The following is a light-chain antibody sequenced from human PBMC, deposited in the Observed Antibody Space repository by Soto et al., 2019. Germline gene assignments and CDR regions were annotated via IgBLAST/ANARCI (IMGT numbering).Light chain of an antibody. V-gene: IGKV3-11*01. Sequence: EIVLTQSPATLSLSPGERATLSCRASQSVGSYLAWYQQKVGQSPRLLIYDASKRASGIPARFSGSGSGTDFTLTISSQEPEDFAVYYCQQRDRWPPIFTFGPGTKVDI. CDR3: QQRDRWPPIFT. CDR1: QSVGSY. J-gene: IGKJ3*01. CDR2: DAS.